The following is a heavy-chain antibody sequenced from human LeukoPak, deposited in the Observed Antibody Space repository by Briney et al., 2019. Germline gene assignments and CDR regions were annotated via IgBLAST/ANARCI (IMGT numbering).Heavy chain of an antibody. V-gene: IGHV4-34*01. CDR2: INHSGST. CDR3: ARGSAAAGGALYYFDY. Sequence: ESSETLSLTCAVYGGSFSGYYWSWIRQPPGKGLEWIGEINHSGSTNYNPSLKSRVTISVDTSKNQFSLKLSSVTAADTAVYYCARGSAAAGGALYYFDYWGQGTLVTVSS. CDR1: GGSFSGYY. J-gene: IGHJ4*02. D-gene: IGHD6-13*01.